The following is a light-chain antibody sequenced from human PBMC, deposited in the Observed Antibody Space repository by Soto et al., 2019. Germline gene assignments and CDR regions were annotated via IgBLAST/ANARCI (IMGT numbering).Light chain of an antibody. J-gene: IGKJ3*01. CDR1: QSAPSSN. CDR2: GAS. Sequence: ETGLTQSPGTLSLSPGERVTLSCRTCQSAPSSNLAWYQQKPGQAPRLLIYGASGSATGIPDRFSGSGSGTDFTLTVSRLEPEDFAVYFCQHYWTFGPWTKVDRK. V-gene: IGKV3-20*01. CDR3: QHYWT.